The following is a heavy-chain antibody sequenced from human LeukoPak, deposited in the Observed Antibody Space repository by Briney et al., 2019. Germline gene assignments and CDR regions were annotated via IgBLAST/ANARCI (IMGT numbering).Heavy chain of an antibody. V-gene: IGHV3-23*01. CDR2: ISGSGGST. CDR1: GFTFSSYA. D-gene: IGHD3-10*01. CDR3: AKAGEEGSYPYYFDY. Sequence: GGSLRLSCAASGFTFSSYAMSWVRQAPGKGLEWVSAISGSGGSTYYADSVKGRFTISRDNSKNTLYLQMNSLRAEDTAVYYCAKAGEEGSYPYYFDYWGQGTLVTVSS. J-gene: IGHJ4*02.